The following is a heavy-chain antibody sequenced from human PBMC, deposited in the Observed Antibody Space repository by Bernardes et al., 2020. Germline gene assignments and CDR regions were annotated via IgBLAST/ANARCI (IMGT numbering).Heavy chain of an antibody. CDR1: GFTFNTYA. Sequence: GGSLRLSCAASGFTFNTYAMHWVRQAPGKGLEWVAVISYDGSNEYYADSVKGRFTISRDNSKNTLYLQMNSLRAEDTTMYYCARDGWTTHNYDRSSYSNPFDYWGQGTLVTVSS. D-gene: IGHD3-22*01. CDR2: ISYDGSNE. J-gene: IGHJ4*02. CDR3: ARDGWTTHNYDRSSYSNPFDY. V-gene: IGHV3-30*04.